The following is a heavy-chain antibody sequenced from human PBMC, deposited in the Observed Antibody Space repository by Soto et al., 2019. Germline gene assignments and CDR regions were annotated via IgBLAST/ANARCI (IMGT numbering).Heavy chain of an antibody. CDR2: IIPILGIA. Sequence: SVKVSCKASGGTFSSYTISWVRQAPGQGLEWMGRIIPILGIANYAQKFQGRVTITADKSTSTAYMELSSLRSEDTAVYYCASRSSGWLQGTDYLRHATLVTV. D-gene: IGHD6-19*01. J-gene: IGHJ4*01. CDR1: GGTFSSYT. CDR3: ASRSSGWLQGTDY. V-gene: IGHV1-69*02.